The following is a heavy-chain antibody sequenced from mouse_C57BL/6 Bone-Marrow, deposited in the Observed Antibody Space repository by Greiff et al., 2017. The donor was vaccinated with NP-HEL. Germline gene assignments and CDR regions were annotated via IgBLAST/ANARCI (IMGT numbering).Heavy chain of an antibody. J-gene: IGHJ4*01. CDR1: GFTFSDYY. CDR2: ISNGGGST. V-gene: IGHV5-12*01. D-gene: IGHD1-1*01. Sequence: EVQRVESGGGLVQPGGSLKLSCAASGFTFSDYYMYWVRQTPEKRLEWVAYISNGGGSTYYPDTVKGRFIISRDNAKNTLYLQMSRLKSEDTAMYYCTRQFNYGSNVYAMDYWGQGTSVTVSS. CDR3: TRQFNYGSNVYAMDY.